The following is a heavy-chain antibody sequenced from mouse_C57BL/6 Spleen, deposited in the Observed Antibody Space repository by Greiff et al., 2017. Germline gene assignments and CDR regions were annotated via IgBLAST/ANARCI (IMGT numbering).Heavy chain of an antibody. D-gene: IGHD1-1*01. CDR1: GFTFSDYY. CDR2: INYDGSST. V-gene: IGHV5-16*01. J-gene: IGHJ3*01. Sequence: EVKLMESEGGLVQPGSSMKLSCTASGFTFSDYYMAWVRQVPEKGLEWVANINYDGSSTYYLDSLKSRFIISRDNAKNILYLQMSSLKSEDTATYYWVCKKGVYGGLAYWGQGTLVTVSA. CDR3: VCKKGVYGGLAY.